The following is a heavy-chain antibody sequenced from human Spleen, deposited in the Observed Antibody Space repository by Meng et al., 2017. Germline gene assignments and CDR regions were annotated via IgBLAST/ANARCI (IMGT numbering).Heavy chain of an antibody. D-gene: IGHD6-13*01. CDR2: LSGGGFTT. V-gene: IGHV3-23*04. J-gene: IGHJ4*02. Sequence: VQLVGSGGGFVQPGGSLRVSCAASGFSFSSYAMSWVRHAPGKGLEWVSALSGGGFTTYYADSVKGRFTISRDNSKNTLYLQMNSLRAEDTAVYYCAKERAGFDYWGQGTLVTVSS. CDR1: GFSFSSYA. CDR3: AKERAGFDY.